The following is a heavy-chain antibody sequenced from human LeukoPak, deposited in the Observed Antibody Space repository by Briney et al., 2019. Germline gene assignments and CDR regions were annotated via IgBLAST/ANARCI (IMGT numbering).Heavy chain of an antibody. D-gene: IGHD2-2*01. V-gene: IGHV4-39*01. CDR1: GGSMSSSSYY. CDR2: IHYSGST. J-gene: IGHJ4*02. CDR3: ASPLGYCSSTDCYGDY. Sequence: KPSETLSLTCTVSGGSMSSSSYYWGWIRQPPGKGLEWIGSIHYSGSTYYNPSLESRVTISVDTSKNQFSLKLNSVHAADTAVYYCASPLGYCSSTDCYGDYWGQGTLVTVSS.